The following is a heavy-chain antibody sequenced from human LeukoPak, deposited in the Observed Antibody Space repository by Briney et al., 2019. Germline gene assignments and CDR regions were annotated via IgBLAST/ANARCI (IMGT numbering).Heavy chain of an antibody. CDR3: ARIQTYYDFWSGYQTYYYYGMDV. Sequence: SVKVSCKASGGTFSSYAISWVRQAPGQGLEWMGGIIPIFGTANYAQKFQGRATITADESTSTAYMELSSLRSEDTAVYYCARIQTYYDFWSGYQTYYYYGMDVWGQGTTVTVSS. CDR1: GGTFSSYA. V-gene: IGHV1-69*01. CDR2: IIPIFGTA. D-gene: IGHD3-3*01. J-gene: IGHJ6*02.